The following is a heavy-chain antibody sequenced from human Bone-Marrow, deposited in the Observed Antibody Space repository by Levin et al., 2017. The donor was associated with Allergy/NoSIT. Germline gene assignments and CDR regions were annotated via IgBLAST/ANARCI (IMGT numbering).Heavy chain of an antibody. CDR3: VRDGYSSASGLGDY. D-gene: IGHD6-25*01. CDR2: INSDGSST. V-gene: IGHV3-74*01. Sequence: GGSLRLPCEASGFTFSSNWMHWVRQVPGKGLVWVSRINSDGSSTSYADSVKGRFTISRDNAKNTLYLQMNSLRAKDTAVYYCVRDGYSSASGLGDYWGQGALVTVSS. J-gene: IGHJ4*02. CDR1: GFTFSSNW.